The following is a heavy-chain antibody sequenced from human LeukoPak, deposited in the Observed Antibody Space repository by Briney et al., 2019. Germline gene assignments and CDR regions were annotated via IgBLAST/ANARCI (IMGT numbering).Heavy chain of an antibody. CDR3: ARDPGSGWPRRDAFDI. V-gene: IGHV3-23*01. Sequence: GGSLRLSCAASGFSFTTYAMSWVRQAPGKGLEWVSSISSTGDFTYYADSVKGRFTLSRDNSKNTLFLQMDSLRAEDTAVYYCARDPGSGWPRRDAFDIWGQGTMVTVSS. J-gene: IGHJ3*02. CDR2: ISSTGDFT. CDR1: GFSFTTYA. D-gene: IGHD6-19*01.